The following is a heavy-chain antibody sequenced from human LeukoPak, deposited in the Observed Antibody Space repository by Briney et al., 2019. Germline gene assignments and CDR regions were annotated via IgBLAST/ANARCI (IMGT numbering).Heavy chain of an antibody. CDR1: GFTFSSYA. V-gene: IGHV3-23*01. CDR3: AKDYGDYVRYFQH. D-gene: IGHD4-17*01. Sequence: PGGSLRLSCAASGFTFSSYAMSWVRQAPGKGLEWVSAISGSGGSTYYADSVKGRFTVSRDNSKNTLYLQMNSLRAEDTAVYYCAKDYGDYVRYFQHWGQGTLVTVSS. J-gene: IGHJ1*01. CDR2: ISGSGGST.